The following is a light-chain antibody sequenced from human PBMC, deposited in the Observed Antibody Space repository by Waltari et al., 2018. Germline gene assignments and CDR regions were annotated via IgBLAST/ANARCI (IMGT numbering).Light chain of an antibody. CDR1: QDISNY. Sequence: DIQMTQSPSSLSASVGDRVTITCQASQDISNYLNWYQPKPGKAPKLLIYDASNVETGVPSRFSGSGSGTDFTFTISSLQPEDIATYYCQQYDNLPITFGQGTRLEIK. CDR3: QQYDNLPIT. CDR2: DAS. J-gene: IGKJ5*01. V-gene: IGKV1-33*01.